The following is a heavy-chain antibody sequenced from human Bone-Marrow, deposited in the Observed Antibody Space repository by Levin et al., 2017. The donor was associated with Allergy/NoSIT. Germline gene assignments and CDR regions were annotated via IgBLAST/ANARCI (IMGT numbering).Heavy chain of an antibody. CDR1: GFSLRTSGVG. V-gene: IGHV2-5*02. J-gene: IGHJ5*02. D-gene: IGHD6-19*01. CDR2: IYWDDDK. Sequence: SGPTLVKPTQTLTLTYTFSGFSLRTSGVGVGWIRQPPGKALEWLALIYWDDDKRYSPSLKSRLTITKDTSKNQVVLTMTNMDPVDTATYYCARSGWSPNWFDPWGQGTLVTVSS. CDR3: ARSGWSPNWFDP.